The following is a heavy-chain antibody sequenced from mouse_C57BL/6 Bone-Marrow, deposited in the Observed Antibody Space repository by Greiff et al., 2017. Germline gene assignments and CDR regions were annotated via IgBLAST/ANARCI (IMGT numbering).Heavy chain of an antibody. Sequence: QVQLQQSDAELVKPGASVKISCKVSGYTFTDYTIHWMRQRPEQGLERIGYIYPRDGSTKYNEKFKGKATLTADKSSSTAYMQLNSLTSEDSAVYFCARWRVYSNYGGFAYWGQGTLVTVSA. D-gene: IGHD2-5*01. V-gene: IGHV1-78*01. CDR3: ARWRVYSNYGGFAY. CDR1: GYTFTDYT. CDR2: IYPRDGST. J-gene: IGHJ3*01.